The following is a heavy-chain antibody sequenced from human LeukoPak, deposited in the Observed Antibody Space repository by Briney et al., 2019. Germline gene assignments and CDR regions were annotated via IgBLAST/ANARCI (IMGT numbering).Heavy chain of an antibody. CDR1: GESFSGYY. CDR2: INDGGRT. Sequence: SETLSLTCAVYGESFSGYYRTWIRQPPGKGLEWLGEINDGGRTSCNPSLKSRVTISVDTSKNQFSLKLRSVAAADTAVYYCASYYHDSSGYYQYYFDSWGQGTLVTVSS. J-gene: IGHJ4*02. V-gene: IGHV4-34*01. CDR3: ASYYHDSSGYYQYYFDS. D-gene: IGHD3-22*01.